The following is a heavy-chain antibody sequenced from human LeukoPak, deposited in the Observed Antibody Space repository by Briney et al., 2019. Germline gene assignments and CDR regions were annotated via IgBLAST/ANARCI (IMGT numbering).Heavy chain of an antibody. CDR3: AKDGQGLTYYFDY. J-gene: IGHJ4*02. D-gene: IGHD3-16*01. CDR2: ISYDGSNK. CDR1: GFTFSSYG. Sequence: GGSLRLSCAASGFTFSSYGMHWVRQAPGKGLEWVAVISYDGSNKYYADSVKGRFTISRDNSKNTLYLQMNSLRAEDTAVYYCAKDGQGLTYYFDYWGQGTLVTVSS. V-gene: IGHV3-30*18.